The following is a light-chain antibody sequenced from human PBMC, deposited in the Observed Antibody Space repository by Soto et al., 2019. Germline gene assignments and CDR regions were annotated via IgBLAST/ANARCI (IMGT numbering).Light chain of an antibody. Sequence: EIVLTHSPGTLSVSPCERATLSFSASQSVSSNLAWYQQKPGQAPGLLIYGVSSRAIGIPDRFSGSGSGTGFALTISRLEPEDFGMSYCQQFVDSPPRWTFGQGTKVDTK. CDR1: QSVSSN. V-gene: IGKV3-20*01. CDR3: QQFVDSPPRWT. J-gene: IGKJ1*01. CDR2: GVS.